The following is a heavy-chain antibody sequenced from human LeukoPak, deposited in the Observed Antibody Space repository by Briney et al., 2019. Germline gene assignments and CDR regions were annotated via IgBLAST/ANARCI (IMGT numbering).Heavy chain of an antibody. Sequence: GVSLRLSRAASGFTFSTYWMSWVRQAPGKGLECVANIKRDGSEKYYVDSVKGRFTIFRDDAKSSLYLQMNSLRAEDTAVYFCARVYTGNRWHFDYWGQGTLVTVSS. CDR1: GFTFSTYW. V-gene: IGHV3-7*03. D-gene: IGHD2-2*02. CDR2: IKRDGSEK. J-gene: IGHJ4*02. CDR3: ARVYTGNRWHFDY.